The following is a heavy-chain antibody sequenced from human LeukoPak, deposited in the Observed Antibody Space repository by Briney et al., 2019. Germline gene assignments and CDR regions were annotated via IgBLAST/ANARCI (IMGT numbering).Heavy chain of an antibody. J-gene: IGHJ2*01. CDR2: INHSGST. CDR1: GGSFSGYY. Sequence: SETLSLTCAVYGGSFSGYYWSWIRQPPGKGLEWIGEINHSGSTNYNPSLKSRVTISVDTSKNQFSLKLSSVTAADTAVYYCAAWGSRDWYFDLWGRGTLVTVSS. D-gene: IGHD7-27*01. CDR3: AAWGSRDWYFDL. V-gene: IGHV4-34*01.